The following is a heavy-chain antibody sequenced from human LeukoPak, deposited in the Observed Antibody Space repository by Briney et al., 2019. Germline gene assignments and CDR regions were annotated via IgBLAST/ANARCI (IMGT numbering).Heavy chain of an antibody. D-gene: IGHD3-22*01. CDR3: AKTNGYYSD. V-gene: IGHV3-23*01. J-gene: IGHJ4*02. CDR2: ISGSGGTT. Sequence: GSLRLSCAASGFTFSSYGMNWVRQAPGKGLEWVSGISGSGGTTYYADSVKGRFTISRDNSKNSLSLQVSSLRAEDTAVYYCAKTNGYYSDWGQGTLVTVSS. CDR1: GFTFSSYG.